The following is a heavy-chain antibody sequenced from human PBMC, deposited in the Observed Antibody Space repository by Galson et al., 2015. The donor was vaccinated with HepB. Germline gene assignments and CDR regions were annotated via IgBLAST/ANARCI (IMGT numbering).Heavy chain of an antibody. D-gene: IGHD2-2*01. CDR2: IIPIFGTA. Sequence: SVKVSCKASGGTFSSYAISWVRQAPGQGLEWMGGIIPIFGTANYAQKFQGRVTITADESTSTAYMELSSLRSEDTAVYYCAREGYCSSTSCEPGGLNYYYGMDVWGQGTTVTVSS. J-gene: IGHJ6*02. CDR3: AREGYCSSTSCEPGGLNYYYGMDV. V-gene: IGHV1-69*13. CDR1: GGTFSSYA.